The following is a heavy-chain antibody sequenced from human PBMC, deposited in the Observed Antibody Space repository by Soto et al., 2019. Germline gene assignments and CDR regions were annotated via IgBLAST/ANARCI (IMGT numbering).Heavy chain of an antibody. CDR2: IYHNGST. V-gene: IGHV4-4*02. D-gene: IGHD2-21*02. CDR1: GGSISSSNW. Sequence: QVQLQESGPGLVKPSGTLSLTCAVSGGSISSSNWWSWVRQPPGKGLEWIGEIYHNGSTNYNPSXKGRVTISVDXXKXQXXRKLRSVTAADTAVYYGARGTSLVVVTAISNPLDYWGQGTLVTVSS. CDR3: ARGTSLVVVTAISNPLDY. J-gene: IGHJ4*02.